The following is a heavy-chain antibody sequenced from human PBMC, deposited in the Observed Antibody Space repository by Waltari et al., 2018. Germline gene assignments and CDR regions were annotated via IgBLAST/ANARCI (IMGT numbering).Heavy chain of an antibody. D-gene: IGHD6-13*01. Sequence: EVQLVESGGGLVQPGGSLRLSCAASGFTFSSYWMSWVRQAPGKGLAWVANIKQDGSEEYYVESVKGRFTISRDNAKNLLYMKMNSLRAEDTDVYYCARGLIAAAGTLRYWGQGTLVTVSS. J-gene: IGHJ4*02. CDR3: ARGLIAAAGTLRY. CDR1: GFTFSSYW. CDR2: IKQDGSEE. V-gene: IGHV3-7*01.